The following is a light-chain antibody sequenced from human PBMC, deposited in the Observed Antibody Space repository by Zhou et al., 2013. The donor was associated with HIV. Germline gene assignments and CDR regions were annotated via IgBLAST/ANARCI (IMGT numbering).Light chain of an antibody. CDR3: QQRRNWLT. J-gene: IGKJ4*01. Sequence: EIVLTQSPGTLSLSPGERATLSCRASQSVSSTYLAWYQQKPGQAPRLLIYDASNRASGIPARFSGSGSGTDFTLTISNLEPEDFAVYYCQQRRNWLTFGGGTKVEI. CDR1: QSVSSTY. CDR2: DAS. V-gene: IGKV3D-20*02.